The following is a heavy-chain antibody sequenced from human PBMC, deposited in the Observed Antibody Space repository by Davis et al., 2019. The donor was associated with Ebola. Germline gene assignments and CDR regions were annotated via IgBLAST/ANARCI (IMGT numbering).Heavy chain of an antibody. CDR2: LGTSADT. D-gene: IGHD1-26*01. J-gene: IGHJ3*02. V-gene: IGHV3-23*01. Sequence: GESLKISCAASGFIFSSYVMSWVRQAPGKGLEWVSTLGTSADTYYADPVKGRFTISRDNSKNTLYLQMNGLRVEDTAIYYCAKDTSNIWFDIWGQGTMVTVSS. CDR3: AKDTSNIWFDI. CDR1: GFIFSSYV.